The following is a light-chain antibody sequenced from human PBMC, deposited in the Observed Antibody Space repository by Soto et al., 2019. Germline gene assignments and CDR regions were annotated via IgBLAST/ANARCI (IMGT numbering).Light chain of an antibody. V-gene: IGLV3-25*03. CDR2: KDI. CDR1: ALPKQN. Sequence: SYELTQTPSVSVSPGQTARITCSGDALPKQNAYWYQQKPGQAPVLVIYKDIERPSGIPERFSGSSSGTTVTLTISRVQAEDKADYYCQSADNSGIYYVFGTGTKVT. J-gene: IGLJ1*01. CDR3: QSADNSGIYYV.